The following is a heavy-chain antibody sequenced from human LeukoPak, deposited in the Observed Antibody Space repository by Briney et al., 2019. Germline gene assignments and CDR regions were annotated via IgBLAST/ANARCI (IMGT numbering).Heavy chain of an antibody. V-gene: IGHV4-59*01. Sequence: SETLSLTCTVSGGSISSYYWSWIRQPPGKGLEWIGYIYYSGSTNYNPSLKSRVTISVDTSKNQFSLKLSSVTAADTAVYYCARDNWNYGSSMDVWGQGTTVTVSS. D-gene: IGHD1-7*01. J-gene: IGHJ6*02. CDR1: GGSISSYY. CDR2: IYYSGST. CDR3: ARDNWNYGSSMDV.